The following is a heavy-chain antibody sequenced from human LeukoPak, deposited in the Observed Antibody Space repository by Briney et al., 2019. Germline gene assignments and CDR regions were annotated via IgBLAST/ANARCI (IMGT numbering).Heavy chain of an antibody. CDR1: GGTFSSYA. D-gene: IGHD5-24*01. Sequence: SSVKVSCKASGGTFSSYAISWVRQAPGQGLEWMGGIIPIFGTANYAQKFQGRVTITTDESTSTAYMELSSLRSEDMAVYYCAREMATKNNWFDPWGQGTLVTVSS. J-gene: IGHJ5*02. V-gene: IGHV1-69*05. CDR3: AREMATKNNWFDP. CDR2: IIPIFGTA.